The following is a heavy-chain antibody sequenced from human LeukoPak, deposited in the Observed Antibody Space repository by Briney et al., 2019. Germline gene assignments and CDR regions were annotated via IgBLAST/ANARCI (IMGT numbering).Heavy chain of an antibody. CDR1: GYTFTSYA. CDR2: IIPIFGTA. D-gene: IGHD2-2*02. J-gene: IGHJ4*02. Sequence: SVEVSCKASGYTFTSYAISWVRQAPGQGLEWMGGIIPIFGTANYAQKFQGRVTITADESTSTAYMELSSQRSEDTAVYYCATCARNFYCYRFDYWGQGTLVTVSS. CDR3: ATCARNFYCYRFDY. V-gene: IGHV1-69*13.